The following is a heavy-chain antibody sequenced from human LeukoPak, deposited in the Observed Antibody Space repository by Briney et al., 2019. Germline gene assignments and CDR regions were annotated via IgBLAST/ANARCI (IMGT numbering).Heavy chain of an antibody. D-gene: IGHD2-2*03. CDR2: TCRSRCA. J-gene: IGHJ3*02. CDR3: AKGGYFALDM. V-gene: IGHV3-23*01. CDR1: GFTFCVYD. Sequence: QPGGSLRLFCVGCGFTFCVYDVLWVPQAPGKAGEWFTDTCRSRCAHYTDPVKGRFTISRDNSKHTLYQQMDSLRAGDTAVYYCAKGGYFALDMWGQGTMVSVSS.